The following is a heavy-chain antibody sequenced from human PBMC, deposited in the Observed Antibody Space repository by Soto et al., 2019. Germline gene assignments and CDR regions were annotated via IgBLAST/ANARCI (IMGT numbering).Heavy chain of an antibody. Sequence: QVQLQESGPGLVKPSETLSLTCTVSGGSISSYYWSWIRQPPGKGLEWIGYIYYSGSTNYNPSLKSRVTISVDTSKNQCSLKLSSVTAADTAVYYCARLSGLEPFDYWGQGTLVTVSS. J-gene: IGHJ4*02. V-gene: IGHV4-59*08. CDR1: GGSISSYY. CDR3: ARLSGLEPFDY. D-gene: IGHD3-3*01. CDR2: IYYSGST.